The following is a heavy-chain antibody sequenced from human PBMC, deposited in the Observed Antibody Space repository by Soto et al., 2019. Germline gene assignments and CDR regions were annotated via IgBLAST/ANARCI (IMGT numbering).Heavy chain of an antibody. CDR2: IYPGDSDT. Sequence: EVQLVQSGAEVKKPGESLKISCKGSGYSYTNYWLGWVRQMPGKGLEGMGIIYPGDSDTRYSPSFQGQVTISADKTINPAHLQWSRLKASDTAMYYCARPARYCNSASCYYSWFDPWGQGTLVTVSS. J-gene: IGHJ5*02. D-gene: IGHD2-2*01. V-gene: IGHV5-51*01. CDR1: GYSYTNYW. CDR3: ARPARYCNSASCYYSWFDP.